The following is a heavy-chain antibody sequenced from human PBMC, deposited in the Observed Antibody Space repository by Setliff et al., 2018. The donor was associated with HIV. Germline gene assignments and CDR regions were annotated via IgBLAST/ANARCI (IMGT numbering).Heavy chain of an antibody. CDR2: IYSSGST. V-gene: IGHV4-4*07. CDR3: AREVRVVLPAAASGNYYYYYMDV. CDR1: GGSISSYY. D-gene: IGHD2-2*01. Sequence: SETLSLTCTVSGGSISSYYGSWIRQSAGKGLEWIGRIYSSGSTNYSPSLKSRVTMSVDTSKNQFSLRLSSVTAADTAVYYCAREVRVVLPAAASGNYYYYYMDVWGKGTTVTV. J-gene: IGHJ6*03.